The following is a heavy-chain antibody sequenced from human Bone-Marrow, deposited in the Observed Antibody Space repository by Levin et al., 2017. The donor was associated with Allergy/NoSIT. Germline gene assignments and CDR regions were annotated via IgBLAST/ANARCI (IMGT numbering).Heavy chain of an antibody. D-gene: IGHD6-19*01. V-gene: IGHV1-3*01. CDR1: GYTFTSYA. J-gene: IGHJ4*02. CDR2: INAGNGNT. CDR3: ARFKGIAVAGLDY. Sequence: ASVKVSCKASGYTFTSYAMHWVRQAPGQRLEWMGWINAGNGNTKYSQKFQGRVTITRDTSASTAYMELSSLRSEDTAVYYCARFKGIAVAGLDYWGQGTLVTVSS.